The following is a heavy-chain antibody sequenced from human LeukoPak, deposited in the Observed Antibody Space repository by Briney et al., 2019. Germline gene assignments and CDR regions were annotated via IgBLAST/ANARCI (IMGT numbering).Heavy chain of an antibody. J-gene: IGHJ4*02. CDR3: AKDLYSSSWYRFDY. V-gene: IGHV3-30*18. CDR2: ISYDGSNE. CDR1: GFTFSSYG. D-gene: IGHD6-13*01. Sequence: GRSLRLSCAASGFTFSSYGMHWVRQAPGKGLEWVAVISYDGSNEYYADSVKGRFTISRDNSKNTLYLQMNSLRAEDTAVYYCAKDLYSSSWYRFDYWGQGTLVTVSS.